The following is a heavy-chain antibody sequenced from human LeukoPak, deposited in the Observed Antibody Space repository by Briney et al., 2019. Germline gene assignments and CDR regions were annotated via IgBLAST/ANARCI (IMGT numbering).Heavy chain of an antibody. CDR2: ISGDGGST. Sequence: GGSLRLSCAASGFTFDDYAMHWVRQAPGKGLEWVSLISGDGGSTYYADSVKGRFTISRDNSKNSLYLQMNSLRTGDTALYYCAKDGLGGSGSYDYYYYYMDVWGNGTTVTVSS. D-gene: IGHD3-10*01. V-gene: IGHV3-43*02. J-gene: IGHJ6*03. CDR3: AKDGLGGSGSYDYYYYYMDV. CDR1: GFTFDDYA.